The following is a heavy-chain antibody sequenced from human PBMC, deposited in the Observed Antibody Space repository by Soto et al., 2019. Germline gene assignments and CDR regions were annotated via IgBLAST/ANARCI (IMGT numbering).Heavy chain of an antibody. CDR1: GFTFSDYY. V-gene: IGHV3-11*04. D-gene: IGHD6-13*01. CDR3: AKDWDGFTVTGYTYGMDV. CDR2: ISSRSSTI. Sequence: GGSLRLSCAASGFTFSDYYMSWIRQAPGKGLEWVSYISSRSSTIFYADSVKGRFTISRDDPQNSLFLQMDSLRPEDTAVYFCAKDWDGFTVTGYTYGMDVWGQGTTVTVSS. J-gene: IGHJ6*02.